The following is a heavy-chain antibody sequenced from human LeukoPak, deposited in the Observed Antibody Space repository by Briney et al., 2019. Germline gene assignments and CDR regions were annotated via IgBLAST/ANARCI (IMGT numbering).Heavy chain of an antibody. CDR2: IYPDDSDT. J-gene: IGHJ3*02. Sequence: GESLKISCMGSGYSFTNYWIGWVRQMPGKGLEWMGIIYPDDSDTRYSPSFQGQVTISTDKSISTAYLQWSSLKASDTAMYYCARLLRYYHSSGSLLGAFDIWGRGTVVTVSS. D-gene: IGHD3-22*01. CDR3: ARLLRYYHSSGSLLGAFDI. CDR1: GYSFTNYW. V-gene: IGHV5-51*01.